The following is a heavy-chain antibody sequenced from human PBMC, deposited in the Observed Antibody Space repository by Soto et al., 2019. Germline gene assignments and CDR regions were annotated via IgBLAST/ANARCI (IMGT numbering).Heavy chain of an antibody. CDR3: ARDATTVVTPRYGMDV. J-gene: IGHJ6*02. Sequence: QVQLQESGPGLVKPSQTLSLTCTVSGGSISSGGYYWSWIRQHPGKGLEWIGYIYYSGSTYYNPSLKSRVTISVDTYKNQFSVKLSSVTAADTAVYYCARDATTVVTPRYGMDVWGQGTTVTVSS. D-gene: IGHD4-17*01. CDR1: GGSISSGGYY. V-gene: IGHV4-31*03. CDR2: IYYSGST.